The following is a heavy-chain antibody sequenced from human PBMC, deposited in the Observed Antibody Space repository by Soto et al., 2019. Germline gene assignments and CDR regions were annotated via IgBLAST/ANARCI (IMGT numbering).Heavy chain of an antibody. V-gene: IGHV5-51*01. D-gene: IGHD3-16*01. CDR3: ARQAPPFGGVSQELYYYYYYMDV. Sequence: GESLKISGKGSGYSFTSYWLGWVRQMPGKDMEWMGIIYPGDSDTRYSPSFQGQVTISVDKSISTAYLQWSSLKASDTAMYYCARQAPPFGGVSQELYYYYYYMDVWGKRTTVTVSS. CDR2: IYPGDSDT. J-gene: IGHJ6*03. CDR1: GYSFTSYW.